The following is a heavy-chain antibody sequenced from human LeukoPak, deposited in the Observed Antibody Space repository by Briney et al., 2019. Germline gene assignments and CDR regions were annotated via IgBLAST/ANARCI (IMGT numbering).Heavy chain of an antibody. V-gene: IGHV3-53*05. CDR3: ARAKGYYDSSGYIHY. Sequence: GGSLRLSCAASGFTVSNTYMSWVRQAPGKGLEWVSLIYSGGGTYSADSVKGRFTISRDNSKNTLYLQMNSLRAEDTAVYYCARAKGYYDSSGYIHYWGQGTLVTVSS. CDR1: GFTVSNTY. D-gene: IGHD3-22*01. J-gene: IGHJ4*02. CDR2: IYSGGGT.